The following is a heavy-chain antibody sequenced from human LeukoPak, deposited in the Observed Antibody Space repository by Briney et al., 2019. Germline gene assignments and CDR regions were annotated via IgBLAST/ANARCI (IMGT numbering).Heavy chain of an antibody. Sequence: SXFTFSSYSMNWVRQAXGKGLXXXXXXXXSISYIYYADSVKGRFTISRDNAKNSLYLQMNSLRAEDTAVYYCARDKDIVVVVAATGFDPWGQGTLVTVSS. V-gene: IGHV3-21*01. CDR3: ARDKDIVVVVAATGFDP. J-gene: IGHJ5*02. CDR2: XXXSISYI. D-gene: IGHD2-15*01. CDR1: XFTFSSYS.